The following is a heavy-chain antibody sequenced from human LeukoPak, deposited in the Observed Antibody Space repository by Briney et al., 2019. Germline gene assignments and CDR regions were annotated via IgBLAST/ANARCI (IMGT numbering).Heavy chain of an antibody. V-gene: IGHV1-8*03. CDR1: GYTFTSYD. D-gene: IGHD4-17*01. Sequence: ASVKVSCKASGYTFTSYDINWVRQATGQGLEWMGWMNPNSGNTGYAQKFQGRVTITRNTSISTAYMELSSLRSEDTAVYYCARAPQDYGPIRGYYYYMDVWGKGTTVTVSS. CDR3: ARAPQDYGPIRGYYYYMDV. J-gene: IGHJ6*03. CDR2: MNPNSGNT.